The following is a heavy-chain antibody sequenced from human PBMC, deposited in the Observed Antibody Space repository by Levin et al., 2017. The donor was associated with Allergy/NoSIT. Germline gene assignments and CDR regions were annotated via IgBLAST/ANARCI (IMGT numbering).Heavy chain of an antibody. CDR2: ISNDGGNK. V-gene: IGHV3-30-3*01. Sequence: PGGSLRLSCATSGFTFSSYAIHWVRQAPGKGLEWVAVISNDGGNKYYADSGKGRFTISRDNSKNTLYLQMDNLRTEDTAVYYCARTYSSGWSYAFDIWGQGTLVTVSS. CDR1: GFTFSSYA. J-gene: IGHJ3*02. CDR3: ARTYSSGWSYAFDI. D-gene: IGHD6-19*01.